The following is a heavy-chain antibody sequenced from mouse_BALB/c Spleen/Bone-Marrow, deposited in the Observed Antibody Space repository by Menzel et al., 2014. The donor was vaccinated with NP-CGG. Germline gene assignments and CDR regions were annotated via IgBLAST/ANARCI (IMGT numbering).Heavy chain of an antibody. Sequence: EVQLQQSGPGLVKPGASMKISCKASGYSFTGYTMNWVKQSHGKNLEWIGLINPYNGGTSYNQKFKGKATLTEDKSSSTSYMEIRMLTSEDSAVYYSARADHGYGFAYWGQGTLVTVSA. V-gene: IGHV1-18*01. CDR1: GYSFTGYT. CDR2: INPYNGGT. CDR3: ARADHGYGFAY. D-gene: IGHD1-1*01. J-gene: IGHJ3*01.